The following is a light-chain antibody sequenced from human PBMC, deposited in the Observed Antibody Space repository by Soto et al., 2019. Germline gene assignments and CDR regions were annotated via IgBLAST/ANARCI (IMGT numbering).Light chain of an antibody. CDR2: DVG. J-gene: IGLJ1*01. CDR1: SSDIGGYNF. CDR3: TSYRTVSTYV. V-gene: IGLV2-14*01. Sequence: QSALTQPASVSGSPGQSITIACTGTSSDIGGYNFVSWYQQHPGKAPKLLIYDVGNRPSGVSNRFSGSKSGNTASLTISGLQAEDEAHYYCTSYRTVSTYVLGTGTKVTVL.